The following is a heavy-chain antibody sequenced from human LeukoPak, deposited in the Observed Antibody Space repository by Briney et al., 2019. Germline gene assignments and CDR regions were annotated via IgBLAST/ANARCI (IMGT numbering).Heavy chain of an antibody. CDR2: IYHSGST. Sequence: PSETLSLTCTDSGYSISSGYYWGWIRQPPGKGLEWIGSIYHSGSTYYNPSLKSRVTISVDTSKNQFSLKLSSVTAADTAVYYCASTYSNYVSWFDPWGQGTLVTVSS. CDR3: ASTYSNYVSWFDP. D-gene: IGHD4-11*01. CDR1: GYSISSGYY. J-gene: IGHJ5*02. V-gene: IGHV4-38-2*02.